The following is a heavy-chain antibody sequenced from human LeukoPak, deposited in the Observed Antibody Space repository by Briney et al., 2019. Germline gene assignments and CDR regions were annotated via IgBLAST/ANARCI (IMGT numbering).Heavy chain of an antibody. CDR3: AKALFEGEFDY. D-gene: IGHD3-16*01. J-gene: IGHJ4*02. V-gene: IGHV3-9*01. Sequence: GRSPRLSCAASGFTFDDYVMNWVRQAPGKGLEWVSSISWNSGYIAYADSVKGRFTISRDNAKNSLYPQTSNLRTEDTALYFCAKALFEGEFDYWGQGTQVTVSS. CDR2: ISWNSGYI. CDR1: GFTFDDYV.